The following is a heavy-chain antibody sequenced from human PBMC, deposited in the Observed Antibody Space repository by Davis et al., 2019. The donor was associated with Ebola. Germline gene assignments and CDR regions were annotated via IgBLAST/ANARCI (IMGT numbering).Heavy chain of an antibody. D-gene: IGHD2-15*01. CDR1: GYTFTSYA. J-gene: IGHJ3*02. V-gene: IGHV7-4-1*02. Sequence: AASVKVSCKASGYTFTSYAMNWVRQAPGQGLEWMGWININTGNPTYAQGFTGRFVFSLDTSVSTAYLQISSLKAEDTAVFYCAKYSRYAFDIWGQGTMVTVSS. CDR2: ININTGNP. CDR3: AKYSRYAFDI.